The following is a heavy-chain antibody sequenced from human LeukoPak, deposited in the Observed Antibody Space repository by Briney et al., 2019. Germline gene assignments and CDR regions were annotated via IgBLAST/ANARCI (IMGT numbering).Heavy chain of an antibody. J-gene: IGHJ4*02. CDR3: ARSTRRLGYCSSTSCYGGDF. V-gene: IGHV1-2*02. CDR1: GYTFTGYY. Sequence: ASVKVSCKGSGYTFTGYYMHWVRPAPGQGLAWMGWINPNSGGTNYAQKFQGRVTMTRDTSISTAYMELSRLRSDDTAVYYCARSTRRLGYCSSTSCYGGDFWGQGTLVTVSS. D-gene: IGHD2-2*01. CDR2: INPNSGGT.